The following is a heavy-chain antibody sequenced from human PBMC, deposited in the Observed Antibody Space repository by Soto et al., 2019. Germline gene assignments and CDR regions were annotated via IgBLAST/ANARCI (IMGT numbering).Heavy chain of an antibody. Sequence: PGGSLRLSCATSGFTFSSYAMSWVRQAPWKGLEWVSAISGSGGSTYYADSVRGRFTISRDNSKSTLFLQMNSLRAEDTAVYYCAKDYIVVVTAILDYWGQGTLVTVSS. D-gene: IGHD2-21*02. J-gene: IGHJ4*02. V-gene: IGHV3-23*01. CDR1: GFTFSSYA. CDR2: ISGSGGST. CDR3: AKDYIVVVTAILDY.